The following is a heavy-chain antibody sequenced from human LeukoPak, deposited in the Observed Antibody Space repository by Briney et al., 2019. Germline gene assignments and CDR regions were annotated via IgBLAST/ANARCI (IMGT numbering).Heavy chain of an antibody. V-gene: IGHV4-39*07. CDR3: ARDLSYYDSSGYYYYYYYMDV. J-gene: IGHJ6*03. Sequence: SETLSLTCTVSGGSISSSSYYWGWIRQPPGKGLEWIGSIYYSGSTYYNPSLKSRVTISVDTSKNQFSLKLSSVAAADTAVYYCARDLSYYDSSGYYYYYYYMDVWGKGTTVTVSS. D-gene: IGHD3-22*01. CDR2: IYYSGST. CDR1: GGSISSSSYY.